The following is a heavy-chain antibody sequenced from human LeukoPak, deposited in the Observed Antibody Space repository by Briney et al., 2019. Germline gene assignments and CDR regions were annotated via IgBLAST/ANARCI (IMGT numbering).Heavy chain of an antibody. D-gene: IGHD6-19*01. CDR3: AKSRSHSSAWYGSDFDY. Sequence: PGGSLRLSCAASGFTFSSYAMSWVRHPPGKGLEWVSCLSGSGGDTYYADSVKGRFTISRDNSTNTLYLQMNSLRAEDTALYYCAKSRSHSSAWYGSDFDYWGQGTLGTVSS. V-gene: IGHV3-23*01. J-gene: IGHJ4*02. CDR1: GFTFSSYA. CDR2: LSGSGGDT.